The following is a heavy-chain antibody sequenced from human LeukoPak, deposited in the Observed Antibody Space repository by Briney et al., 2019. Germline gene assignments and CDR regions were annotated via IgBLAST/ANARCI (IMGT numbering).Heavy chain of an antibody. CDR2: ISGSGGST. V-gene: IGHV3-23*01. D-gene: IGHD6-6*01. CDR1: GFTFSSYA. Sequence: GGSLRLSCAASGFTFSSYAMSWVRQAPGKGLEWVSAISGSGGSTYYADSVKGRFTISRHNSKHKMYLQMNSLRAEDTAVYYCAKGIAARLYYYYGMDVWGQGTTVTVSS. CDR3: AKGIAARLYYYYGMDV. J-gene: IGHJ6*02.